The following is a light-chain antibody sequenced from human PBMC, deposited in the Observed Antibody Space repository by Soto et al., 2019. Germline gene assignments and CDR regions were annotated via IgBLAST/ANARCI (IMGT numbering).Light chain of an antibody. CDR3: SSYTSSTTSV. CDR1: SSDVGGYNY. CDR2: EVS. J-gene: IGLJ1*01. V-gene: IGLV2-14*01. Sequence: QSVLTQPASVSGSPGQSITISCTGTSSDVGGYNYVSWYQQHPGKAPKLMIFEVSNRPSGVSNRFSGSKSGNTASLTISGLQTEDEADYYCSSYTSSTTSVFGIGTKVTVL.